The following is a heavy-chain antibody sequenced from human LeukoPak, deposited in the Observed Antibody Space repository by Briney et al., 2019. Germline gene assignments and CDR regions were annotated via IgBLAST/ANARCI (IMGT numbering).Heavy chain of an antibody. CDR2: IYYSGST. V-gene: IGHV4-39*01. Sequence: SETLSLTCTVSGGSISSSSYYWGWIRQPPGKGLEWIGSIYYSGSTYYNPSLKSRVTISVDTPKNQFSLKLSSVTAADTAVYYCARGRSSSWYRSSRFDPWGQGTLVTVSS. D-gene: IGHD6-13*01. J-gene: IGHJ5*02. CDR3: ARGRSSSWYRSSRFDP. CDR1: GGSISSSSYY.